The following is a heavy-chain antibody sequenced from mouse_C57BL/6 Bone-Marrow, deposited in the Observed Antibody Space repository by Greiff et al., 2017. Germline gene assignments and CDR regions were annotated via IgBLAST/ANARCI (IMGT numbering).Heavy chain of an antibody. CDR3: ERAEYAGDS. V-gene: IGHV1-61*01. J-gene: IGHJ2*01. D-gene: IGHD5-2*01. Sequence: QVQLQQPGAELVRPRSSVQLSCKASGYTFPSYWVVWVKQRPGQGLEWIGNIYPSDSETHYNQKFKDKATLTVDKSSSTAYMQLSSLTSEDFEGYYYERAEYAGDSRGQGDTHTVS. CDR1: GYTFPSYW. CDR2: IYPSDSET.